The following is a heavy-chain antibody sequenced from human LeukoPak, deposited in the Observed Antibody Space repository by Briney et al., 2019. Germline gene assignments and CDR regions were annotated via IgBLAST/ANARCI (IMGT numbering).Heavy chain of an antibody. D-gene: IGHD2-2*01. Sequence: ASVKVSCKASGYTSTGYYMHWVRQAPGQGLEWMGIINPSGGSTSYAQKFQGRVTMTRDTSTSTLYMELSSLRSEDTAVYYCARAVVAPSDAFDIWGQGTMVTVSS. J-gene: IGHJ3*02. CDR1: GYTSTGYY. V-gene: IGHV1-46*01. CDR3: ARAVVAPSDAFDI. CDR2: INPSGGST.